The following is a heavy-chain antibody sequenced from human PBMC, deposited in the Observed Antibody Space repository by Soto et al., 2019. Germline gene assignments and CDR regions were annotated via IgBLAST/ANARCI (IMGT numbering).Heavy chain of an antibody. D-gene: IGHD3-3*01. CDR3: ARSSGGNFGIIIEGSNWFDP. CDR2: INPHGGST. CDR1: GDTFTSYY. V-gene: IGHV1-46*01. J-gene: IGHJ5*02. Sequence: QVQLVQSGAEVKRPGASVKVSCKAPGDTFTSYYLNWVRQAPGQGLEWMGVINPHGGSTKYAQKFQGRITMTREASRSTVYMELSSLRSDDTAIYYCARSSGGNFGIIIEGSNWFDPWGQGTLVTVSS.